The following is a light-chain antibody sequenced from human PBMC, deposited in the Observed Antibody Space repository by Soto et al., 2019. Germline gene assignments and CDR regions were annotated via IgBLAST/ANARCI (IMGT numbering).Light chain of an antibody. J-gene: IGKJ1*01. CDR1: QSVSSSY. Sequence: SVLTQSPGTGSLSPGERAALCCRASQSVSSSYLAWYQQRPGQAPRLLIYGASSRATGIPDRFSGSGSGTDFTLTISRLEPEDFAVYYCQQYDSSPRTFGQGTKVDIK. V-gene: IGKV3-20*01. CDR2: GAS. CDR3: QQYDSSPRT.